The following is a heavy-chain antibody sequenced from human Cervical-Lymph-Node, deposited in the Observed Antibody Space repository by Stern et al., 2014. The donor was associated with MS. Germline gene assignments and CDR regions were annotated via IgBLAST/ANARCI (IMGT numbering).Heavy chain of an antibody. CDR2: IYTSGST. D-gene: IGHD3-22*01. CDR3: ARETYYYDSSGYSYYYYYYGMDV. V-gene: IGHV4-61*02. Sequence: QVQLQESGPGLVKPSQTLSLTCTVSGGSISSGSYYWSWIRQPAGKGLEWIGRIYTSGSTNYNPSLKSRVTISVDTSKNHFSLKLSSVTAADTAVYYCARETYYYDSSGYSYYYYYYGMDVWGQGTTVTVSS. CDR1: GGSISSGSYY. J-gene: IGHJ6*02.